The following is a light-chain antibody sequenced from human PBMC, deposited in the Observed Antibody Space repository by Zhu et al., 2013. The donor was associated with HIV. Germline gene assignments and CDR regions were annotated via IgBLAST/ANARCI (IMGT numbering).Light chain of an antibody. V-gene: IGKV1-33*01. CDR3: LQDYNYPWT. CDR2: DAS. Sequence: DIQMTQSPSSLSASVGDRVTITCQASQDISKYLNWYQQKPGKAPKLLISDASNLEIGVPSRFSGSGYGTDFTFTISSLQPEDIATYYCLQDYNYPWTFGQGTKVEIK. J-gene: IGKJ1*01. CDR1: QDISKY.